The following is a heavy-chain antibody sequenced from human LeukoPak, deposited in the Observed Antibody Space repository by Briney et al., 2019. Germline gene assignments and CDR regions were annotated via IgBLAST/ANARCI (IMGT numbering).Heavy chain of an antibody. Sequence: SETLSLTCTGSGGSISSSRYYWGWIRQPPGKGLEWIGSIYYSGSTYYNPSLKSRVAISVDTSKNQFSLKLSSVTAADTAVYYCARDETIVGATGLFDYWGQGTLVTVSS. J-gene: IGHJ4*02. CDR2: IYYSGST. CDR1: GGSISSSRYY. D-gene: IGHD1-26*01. CDR3: ARDETIVGATGLFDY. V-gene: IGHV4-39*07.